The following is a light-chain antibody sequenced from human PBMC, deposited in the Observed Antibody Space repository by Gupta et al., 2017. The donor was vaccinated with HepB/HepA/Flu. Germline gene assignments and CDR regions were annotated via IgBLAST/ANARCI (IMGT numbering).Light chain of an antibody. CDR3: MLCMGTVV. V-gene: IGLV8-61*01. Sequence: QTVVPQEPSFSVSPGGTVTLTCGLSSGSVSPRHYPSWYQQTPGQAPRKVIDSTNSRSSGVPDRFSGSILGNKAALTITGAQADDEADYYWMLCMGTVVFGGGTKLTVL. J-gene: IGLJ2*01. CDR2: STN. CDR1: SGSVSPRHY.